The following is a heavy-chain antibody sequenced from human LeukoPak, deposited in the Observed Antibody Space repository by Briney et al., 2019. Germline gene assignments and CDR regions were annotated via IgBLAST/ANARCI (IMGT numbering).Heavy chain of an antibody. CDR3: ARGGMIVVVITTNYYYGMDV. CDR2: INPSGGST. Sequence: ASVKVSCKASGYTFTSYYMHWVRQAPGQGLEWMGIINPSGGSTSYAQKFQGRVTMTRDTSTSTVYMELSSLRSEDTAVYYCARGGMIVVVITTNYYYGMDVWGQGTTVTVSS. J-gene: IGHJ6*02. CDR1: GYTFTSYY. D-gene: IGHD3-22*01. V-gene: IGHV1-46*01.